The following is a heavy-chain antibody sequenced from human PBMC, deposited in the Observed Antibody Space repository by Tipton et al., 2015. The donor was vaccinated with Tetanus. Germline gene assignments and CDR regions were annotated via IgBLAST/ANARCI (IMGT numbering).Heavy chain of an antibody. CDR3: ARAHCTDGVCNFDF. J-gene: IGHJ4*02. V-gene: IGHV5-51*01. D-gene: IGHD2-8*01. CDR1: GYIFNNYW. CDR2: IYPVDSDT. Sequence: QLVQSGGEVKKPGESLKISCKGSGYIFNNYWIGWVRQMPGKGLEWMGIIYPVDSDTRYSPSFHGQVTISVDKSINTAYLQWSSLKASDTSMFYCARAHCTDGVCNFDFWGQGALVTVAS.